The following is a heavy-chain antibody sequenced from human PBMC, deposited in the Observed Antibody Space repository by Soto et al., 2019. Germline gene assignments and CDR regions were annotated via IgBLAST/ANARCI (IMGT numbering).Heavy chain of an antibody. CDR2: ISGSGGST. CDR1: VFTFSSYA. D-gene: IGHD6-19*01. Sequence: WWSLRLSCSASVFTFSSYAMSWFRQAPGKGLEWVSAISGSGGSTYYADSVKGRFTISRDNSKNTLYLQMNSLRAEDTAVYYCAKKQWPGYWGQGTLVTVSS. V-gene: IGHV3-23*01. CDR3: AKKQWPGY. J-gene: IGHJ4*02.